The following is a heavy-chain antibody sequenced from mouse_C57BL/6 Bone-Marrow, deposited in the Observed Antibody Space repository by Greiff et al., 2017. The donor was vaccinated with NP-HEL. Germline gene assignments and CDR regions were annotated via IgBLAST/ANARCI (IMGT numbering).Heavy chain of an antibody. Sequence: VQLKESGPGLVKPSQSLSLTCSVTGYSITSGYYWNWIRQFPGNKLEWMGYISYDGSNNYNPSLKNRISITLDTSKNQFFLKLNSVTTEDTATYYCARDHPDWCAYWGQGTLVTVSA. V-gene: IGHV3-6*01. CDR1: GYSITSGYY. CDR2: ISYDGSN. CDR3: ARDHPDWCAY. J-gene: IGHJ3*01.